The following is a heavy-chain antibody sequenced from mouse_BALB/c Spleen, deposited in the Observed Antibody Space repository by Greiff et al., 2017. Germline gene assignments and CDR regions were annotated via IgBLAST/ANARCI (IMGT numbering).Heavy chain of an antibody. V-gene: IGHV2-5-1*01. CDR2: IWRGGST. J-gene: IGHJ4*01. CDR1: GFSLTSYG. CDR3: AKRYGSSEAMDY. D-gene: IGHD1-1*01. Sequence: VQRVESGPSLVQPSQSLSITCTVSGFSLTSYGVHWVRQSPGKGLEWLGVIWRGGSTDYNAAFMSRLSITKDNSKSQVFFKMNSLQADDTAIYYCAKRYGSSEAMDYWGQGTSVTVSS.